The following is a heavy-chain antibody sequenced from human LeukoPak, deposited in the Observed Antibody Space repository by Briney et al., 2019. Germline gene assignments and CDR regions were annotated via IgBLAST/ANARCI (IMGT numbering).Heavy chain of an antibody. CDR2: INHSGST. CDR3: ARAQTRGNNWYFDY. CDR1: GGSITSDNW. V-gene: IGHV4-4*02. J-gene: IGHJ4*02. D-gene: IGHD1-1*01. Sequence: PSGTLSLTCAVSGGSITSDNWWTWVRQPPGKGLEWIGEINHSGSTKYNPSLESRVAMSVDKSKNQFSLKLSSVTAADTAVYYCARAQTRGNNWYFDYWGQGTLVTVSS.